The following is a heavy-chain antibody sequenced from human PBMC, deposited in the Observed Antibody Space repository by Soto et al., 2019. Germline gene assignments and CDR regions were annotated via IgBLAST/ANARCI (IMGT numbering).Heavy chain of an antibody. CDR2: ITAYNDNT. D-gene: IGHD3-16*01. V-gene: IGHV1-18*01. CDR3: ARAPGFFYYDAIVTFDY. Sequence: GASVKVSCKASVYTFSSFGIRWVRQAPGQGLEWMGRITAYNDNTDYAQKFQGRGAMTADTSTSTAYMVLRSLTSDDTAMYYCARAPGFFYYDAIVTFDYWGQGTPVTVSS. J-gene: IGHJ4*02. CDR1: VYTFSSFG.